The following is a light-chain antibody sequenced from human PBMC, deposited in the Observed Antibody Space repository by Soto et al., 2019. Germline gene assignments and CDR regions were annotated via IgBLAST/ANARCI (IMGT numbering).Light chain of an antibody. J-gene: IGKJ3*01. Sequence: EIVLTQSPATLSLSPGERATLSCRASQSVSSYLAWYQQKPGQAPRLLIYDASSRATGIPARFSGSGSGTHLTLTNSSLEPEDFALYYCQQRSNWLFTFGPGTKVDIK. CDR1: QSVSSY. CDR2: DAS. V-gene: IGKV3-11*01. CDR3: QQRSNWLFT.